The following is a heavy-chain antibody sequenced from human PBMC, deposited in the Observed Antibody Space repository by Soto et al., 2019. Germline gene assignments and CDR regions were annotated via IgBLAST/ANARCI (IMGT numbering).Heavy chain of an antibody. V-gene: IGHV4-39*01. CDR1: GGSISSSSDY. CDR2: IYSSGST. J-gene: IGHJ4*02. CDR3: ARRASGWGYFDY. D-gene: IGHD6-19*01. Sequence: QLQLQESGPGLVKPSVTLSLTCTVSGGSISSSSDYWGWILQPPGKGLEWIGSIYSSGSTHYHPYRKSRVTISVDTSKNQFSLKLSSVTGADTAVYYCARRASGWGYFDYWGQGTLVTVSS.